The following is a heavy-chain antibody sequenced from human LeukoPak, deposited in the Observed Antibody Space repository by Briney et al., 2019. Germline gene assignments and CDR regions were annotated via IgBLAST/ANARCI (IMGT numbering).Heavy chain of an antibody. CDR2: VSYSGST. CDR3: ARLPGTGNYGWFDP. V-gene: IGHV4-59*08. CDR1: DDSISTFY. Sequence: KTSETLSLTCTVSDDSISTFYWSWIRQPPGKGLEWIGYVSYSGSTNYNPSLKSRITISSDTSKNQFSLNVNSVTAADTAVYYCARLPGTGNYGWFDPWGQGNLVIVSS. D-gene: IGHD1-7*01. J-gene: IGHJ5*01.